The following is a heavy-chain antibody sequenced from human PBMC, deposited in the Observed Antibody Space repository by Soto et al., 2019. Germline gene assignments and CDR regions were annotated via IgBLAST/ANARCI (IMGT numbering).Heavy chain of an antibody. J-gene: IGHJ4*02. Sequence: LSLTCAVSGYSISSGYYWGWIRQPPGKGLEWIGSIYHSGSTFYNPSLKSRVTISVDTSKNQFSLKLSSVTAADTAVYYCARDLGGTEAAGTSNDYWGQGTLVTVSS. CDR2: IYHSGST. V-gene: IGHV4-38-2*02. CDR3: ARDLGGTEAAGTSNDY. D-gene: IGHD6-13*01. CDR1: GYSISSGYY.